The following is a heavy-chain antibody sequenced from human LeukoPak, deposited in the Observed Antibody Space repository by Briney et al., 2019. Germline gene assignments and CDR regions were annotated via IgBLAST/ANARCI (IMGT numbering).Heavy chain of an antibody. CDR3: ARLGYYGSGTFGLPDAFDI. CDR2: IYPRDSDT. Sequence: GESLQISCEGSGYSFTNYWIGWVRQMPGKGLEWMGIIYPRDSDTRYSPSFQGQVTISADKSISTAYLQWSSLKASDTAMYFCARLGYYGSGTFGLPDAFDIWGQGTMVTVSS. CDR1: GYSFTNYW. V-gene: IGHV5-51*01. D-gene: IGHD3-10*01. J-gene: IGHJ3*02.